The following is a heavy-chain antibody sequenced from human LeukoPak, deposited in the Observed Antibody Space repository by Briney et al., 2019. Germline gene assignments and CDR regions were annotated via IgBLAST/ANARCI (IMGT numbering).Heavy chain of an antibody. Sequence: PSETLSLTCAVYGGSFSGYYWSWIRQPPGKGLEWIGEINHSGSTNYNPSLKSRVTISVDTSKNQFSLKLSSVTAADTAVYYCARDSDPDYVWGSFGGYYYYMDVWGKGTTVTVSS. V-gene: IGHV4-34*01. D-gene: IGHD3-16*01. CDR3: ARDSDPDYVWGSFGGYYYYMDV. CDR2: INHSGST. CDR1: GGSFSGYY. J-gene: IGHJ6*03.